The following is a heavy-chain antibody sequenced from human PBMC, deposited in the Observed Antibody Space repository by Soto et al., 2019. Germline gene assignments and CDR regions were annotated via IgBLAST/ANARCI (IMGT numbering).Heavy chain of an antibody. CDR2: ITGSGAGT. CDR1: GFTFSNYA. CDR3: ANRGVPAARWFDP. D-gene: IGHD2-2*01. V-gene: IGHV3-23*01. J-gene: IGHJ5*02. Sequence: GGSLRLSCGASGFTFSNYAMTWVRQAPGKGLEWVSSITGSGAGTYYADSVKGRFTISRDNSKNTLYLQMNSLRAEDTAVYYCANRGVPAARWFDPCGQGTLVTVSS.